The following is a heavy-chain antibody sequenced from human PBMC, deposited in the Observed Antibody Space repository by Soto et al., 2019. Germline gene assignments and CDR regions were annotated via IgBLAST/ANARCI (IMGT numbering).Heavy chain of an antibody. J-gene: IGHJ5*02. V-gene: IGHV5-51*01. CDR3: ARKDKSGYFNWFDP. CDR2: IFPSDSDT. CDR1: GYKFTSSW. Sequence: PXESLKLTWRTSGYKFTSSWIALVLQKPGKGLEWMGIIFPSDSDTRYSPSFQGQVTISADRSTSTVFLQWASLKASDTAVYFCARKDKSGYFNWFDPWGQGTLVTVSS. D-gene: IGHD3-22*01.